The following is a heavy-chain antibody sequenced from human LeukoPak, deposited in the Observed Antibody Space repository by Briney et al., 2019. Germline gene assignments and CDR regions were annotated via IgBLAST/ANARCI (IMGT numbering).Heavy chain of an antibody. V-gene: IGHV1-69*04. CDR3: ARGAYDSSGYYRGYYFDY. Sequence: SVKVSCKASGGTFSSYAISWVRQAPGQGLEWMGRIIPILGIANYAQKLQGRVTITADKSTSTAYMELSSLRSEDTAVYYCARGAYDSSGYYRGYYFDYWGQGTLVTVSS. D-gene: IGHD3-22*01. CDR1: GGTFSSYA. CDR2: IIPILGIA. J-gene: IGHJ4*02.